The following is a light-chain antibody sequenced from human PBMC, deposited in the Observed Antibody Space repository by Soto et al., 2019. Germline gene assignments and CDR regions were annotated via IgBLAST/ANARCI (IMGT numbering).Light chain of an antibody. CDR2: NNN. CDR3: SVWDDSLKAWV. Sequence: QSVLTQPPSASGTPGQRVTISCSGSNFNIGSHTVNWYQQLPGTAPKLLMHNNNQRPSGVPDRFSGSKSGTSASLAISGLQSEDEADYCCSVWDDSLKAWVFGGGTKLTVL. V-gene: IGLV1-44*01. J-gene: IGLJ3*02. CDR1: NFNIGSHT.